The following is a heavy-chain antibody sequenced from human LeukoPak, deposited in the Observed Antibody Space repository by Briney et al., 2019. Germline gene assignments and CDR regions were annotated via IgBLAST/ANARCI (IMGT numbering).Heavy chain of an antibody. Sequence: PGRSLRLPCAASGFTFSSYVMHWVRQAPGMGLEWVAVISYDGSNKYYADSVKGRFTISRDNSKNTLYLQMSSLRAEDTAVYYCARDRSPIVVVTAISFDYWGQGTLVTVSS. V-gene: IGHV3-30-3*01. CDR2: ISYDGSNK. D-gene: IGHD2-21*02. CDR3: ARDRSPIVVVTAISFDY. CDR1: GFTFSSYV. J-gene: IGHJ4*02.